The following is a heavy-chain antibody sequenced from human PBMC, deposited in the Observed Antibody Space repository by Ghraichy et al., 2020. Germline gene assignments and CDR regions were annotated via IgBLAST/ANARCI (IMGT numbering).Heavy chain of an antibody. Sequence: GSLRLSCAASGFTFSSYWMHWVRQAPGKGLEWVANIKQDGSEKYYVDSVKGRFTISRDNAKNSLYLQMSSLRAEDTAMYYCARGRVTLVQGVSVTTCYYGLDVWGQGTTVTVSS. CDR2: IKQDGSEK. J-gene: IGHJ6*02. V-gene: IGHV3-7*01. D-gene: IGHD3-10*01. CDR1: GFTFSSYW. CDR3: ARGRVTLVQGVSVTTCYYGLDV.